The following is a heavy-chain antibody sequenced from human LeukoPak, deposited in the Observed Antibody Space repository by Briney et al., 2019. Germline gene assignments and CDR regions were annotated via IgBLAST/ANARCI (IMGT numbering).Heavy chain of an antibody. CDR1: GGTFSSYA. CDR2: IIPIFGTA. CDR3: AVGVAAAGPSLDY. D-gene: IGHD6-13*01. J-gene: IGHJ4*02. Sequence: ASVKVSCKASGGTFSSYAISWVRQAPGQGLEWMGRIIPIFGTANYAQKFQGRVTITTDESTSTAYMGLSSLRSEDTAVYYCAVGVAAAGPSLDYWGQGTLVTVSS. V-gene: IGHV1-69*05.